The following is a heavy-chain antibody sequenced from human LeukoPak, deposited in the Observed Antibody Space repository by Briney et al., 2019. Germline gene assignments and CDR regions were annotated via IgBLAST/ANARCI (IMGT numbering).Heavy chain of an antibody. D-gene: IGHD6-6*01. CDR1: GYTFTSYG. Sequence: SVKVSCKASGYTFTSYGISWVRQAPGQGLEWLGRIIPILGIANYAQKFQGRVTITADKSTSTAYMELSSLRSEDTAVYYCARDSRTIAARPLAPWGQGTLVTVSS. V-gene: IGHV1-69*04. CDR2: IIPILGIA. CDR3: ARDSRTIAARPLAP. J-gene: IGHJ5*02.